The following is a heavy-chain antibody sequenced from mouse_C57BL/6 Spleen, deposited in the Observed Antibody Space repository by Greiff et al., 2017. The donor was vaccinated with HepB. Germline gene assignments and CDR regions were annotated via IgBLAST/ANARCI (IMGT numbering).Heavy chain of an antibody. Sequence: QVQLQQSGAELVKPGASVRISCKASGYAFSSYWMNWVKQRPGKGLEWIGQIYPGDGDTNYNGKFKGKATLTADKSSSPAYMQLSSLTSEDSAVYFCARSGTAQAGDYWGQGTTLTVSP. J-gene: IGHJ2*01. D-gene: IGHD3-2*02. V-gene: IGHV1-80*01. CDR2: IYPGDGDT. CDR3: ARSGTAQAGDY. CDR1: GYAFSSYW.